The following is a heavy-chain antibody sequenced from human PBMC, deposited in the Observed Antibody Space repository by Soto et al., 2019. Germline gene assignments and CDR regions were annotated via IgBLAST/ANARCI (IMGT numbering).Heavy chain of an antibody. CDR1: GGSISSSSYY. V-gene: IGHV4-39*01. J-gene: IGHJ4*02. Sequence: SETLSLTCTVSGGSISSSSYYWGWIRQPPGKGLEWIGSIYYSGSTYYNPSLKSRVTISVDTSKNQFSLKLSSVTAADTAVYYCAYGYCSGGSCPFDYWGQGTLVTVSS. CDR3: AYGYCSGGSCPFDY. D-gene: IGHD2-15*01. CDR2: IYYSGST.